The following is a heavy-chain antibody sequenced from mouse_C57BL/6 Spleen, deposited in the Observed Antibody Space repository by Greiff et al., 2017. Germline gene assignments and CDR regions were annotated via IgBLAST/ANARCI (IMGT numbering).Heavy chain of an antibody. CDR1: GYTFTSYW. Sequence: VQLQQPGAELVKPGASVKMSCKASGYTFTSYWITWVKQRPGQGLEWIGDIYPGSGSTNYNEKLKSKATLPVDPYSSPAYMQLSGLTSEDSAVYYCAIPKSDGNSPYYFDDGGQGTTLTGSS. J-gene: IGHJ2*01. CDR2: IYPGSGST. V-gene: IGHV1-55*01. D-gene: IGHD1-1*01. CDR3: AIPKSDGNSPYYFDD.